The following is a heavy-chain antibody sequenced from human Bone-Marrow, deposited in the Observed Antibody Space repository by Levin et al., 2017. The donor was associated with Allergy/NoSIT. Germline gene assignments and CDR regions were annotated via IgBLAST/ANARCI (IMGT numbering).Heavy chain of an antibody. CDR1: GGSISSNDYY. J-gene: IGHJ4*02. CDR3: ARGTLVSPATAPDY. CDR2: MYYSGRT. D-gene: IGHD4/OR15-4a*01. V-gene: IGHV4-31*03. Sequence: SETLSLTCTVSGGSISSNDYYWNWIRQHPGKGLEWIGFMYYSGRTEYNPSLKSRVTISVDTSKNQFSLKVNSVTAADTAVYYCARGTLVSPATAPDYWGQGILVSVSS.